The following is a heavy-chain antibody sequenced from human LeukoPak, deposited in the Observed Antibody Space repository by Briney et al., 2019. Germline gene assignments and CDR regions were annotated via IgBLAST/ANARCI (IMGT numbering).Heavy chain of an antibody. V-gene: IGHV3-23*01. CDR3: AKGSYYDGSGSFYFDY. Sequence: GGSLRLSCAASGFTFSSYAMSWVRQAPGKGLEWVSHSSGCGDNTYYADSVKGRFTISRDNSKNTLYVQVNSLGTEDTAAYYCAKGSYYDGSGSFYFDYCGQESMVTVAS. D-gene: IGHD3-22*01. CDR2: SSGCGDNT. J-gene: IGHJ4*02. CDR1: GFTFSSYA.